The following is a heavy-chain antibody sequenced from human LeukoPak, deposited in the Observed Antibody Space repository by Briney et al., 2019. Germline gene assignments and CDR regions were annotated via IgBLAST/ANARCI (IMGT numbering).Heavy chain of an antibody. D-gene: IGHD1-26*01. CDR1: GFTFSTNA. V-gene: IGHV3-23*01. CDR2: ISGSGAST. J-gene: IGHJ4*02. CDR3: AKDVGKWESLHFFDY. Sequence: GGSLRLSCLTSGFTFSTNAMSWVRQAPGKGLEWISGISGSGASTYYVDSVTGRFTISGDNSRNILYLQMNSLRGDDTAVYYCAKDVGKWESLHFFDYWGQGTLVTVSS.